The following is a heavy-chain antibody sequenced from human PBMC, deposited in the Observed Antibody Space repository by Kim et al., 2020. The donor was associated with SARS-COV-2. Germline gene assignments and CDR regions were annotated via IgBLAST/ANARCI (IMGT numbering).Heavy chain of an antibody. J-gene: IGHJ3*02. CDR1: GGSISSGVYY. CDR2: IYYSGST. D-gene: IGHD3-3*01. CDR3: ARVCYDFWSGCDDAFDI. V-gene: IGHV4-30-4*01. Sequence: SETLSLTCTVSGGSISSGVYYWSWIRQPPGKGLEWIGYIYYSGSTYYNPSLKSRVTISVDTSKNQFSLKLSSVTAADTAVYYCARVCYDFWSGCDDAFDIWGQGTMVTVSS.